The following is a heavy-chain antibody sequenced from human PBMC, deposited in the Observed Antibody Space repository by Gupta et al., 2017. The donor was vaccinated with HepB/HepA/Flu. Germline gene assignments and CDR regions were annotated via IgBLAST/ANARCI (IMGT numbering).Heavy chain of an antibody. D-gene: IGHD1-7*01. J-gene: IGHJ6*03. CDR3: ARGLTGTYLYYYYYYMDV. Sequence: EVQLVESGGGLVKPGGSLSLSCAASGFTFSSYSMNWVRQAPGKGLEWVSSISSSSSYIYYADSVKGRFTISRDNAKNSLYLQMNSLRAEDTAVYYCARGLTGTYLYYYYYYMDVWGKGTTVTVSS. CDR1: GFTFSSYS. V-gene: IGHV3-21*01. CDR2: ISSSSSYI.